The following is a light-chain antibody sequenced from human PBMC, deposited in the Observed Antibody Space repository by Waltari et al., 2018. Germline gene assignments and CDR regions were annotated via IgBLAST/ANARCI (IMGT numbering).Light chain of an antibody. Sequence: IVLTQSPGTLSLSPGARATLSCRASQSVPHNYLAWYLPRPGPAPRLLIYGASKRARGTPDRISGRGSGTDFPLNLSRLGAEDFAVYFCQQYGSFTFGGGTKVESK. CDR2: GAS. CDR1: QSVPHNY. CDR3: QQYGSFT. V-gene: IGKV3-20*01. J-gene: IGKJ4*01.